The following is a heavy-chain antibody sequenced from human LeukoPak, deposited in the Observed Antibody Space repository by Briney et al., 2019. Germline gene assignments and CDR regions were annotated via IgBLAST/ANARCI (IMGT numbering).Heavy chain of an antibody. CDR1: GFTFSSYN. Sequence: GGSLRLSCAASGFTFSSYNMNWVRQAPGKGLGWVSSISGSSSYIYYADSVQGRFTISRDNAKNSLYLQTNSLRAEDTAVYYCARDLYGDYSFDYWGQGTLVTVSS. CDR2: ISGSSSYI. D-gene: IGHD4-17*01. J-gene: IGHJ4*02. V-gene: IGHV3-21*01. CDR3: ARDLYGDYSFDY.